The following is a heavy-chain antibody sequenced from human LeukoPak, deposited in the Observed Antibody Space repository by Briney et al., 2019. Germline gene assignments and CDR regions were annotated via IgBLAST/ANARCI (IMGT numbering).Heavy chain of an antibody. J-gene: IGHJ3*02. Sequence: GGSLRLSCAASGFTFSSYAMNWVRQAPGKGLEWVSVISGSGGSPYYADSVKGRFTMSRDNSKNTLYLQMNSLRAEDTAVYYCAKERGTGVRGAFDIWGQGTMVTVSS. CDR1: GFTFSSYA. CDR2: ISGSGGSP. CDR3: AKERGTGVRGAFDI. D-gene: IGHD1-14*01. V-gene: IGHV3-23*01.